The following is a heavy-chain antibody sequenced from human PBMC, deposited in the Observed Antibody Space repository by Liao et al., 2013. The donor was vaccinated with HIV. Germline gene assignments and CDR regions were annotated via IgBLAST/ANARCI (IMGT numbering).Heavy chain of an antibody. CDR2: IYYSGST. CDR3: ARGSRRDFWSGYMIDY. D-gene: IGHD3-3*01. Sequence: QVQLQQWGAGLLKPSETLSLTCAVYGGSFSGYYWSWIRQPPGKGLEWIGYIYYSGSTDYNPSLKSRVTISVDRSKKQFSLKVNSVTAADTAVYYCARGSRRDFWSGYMIDYWGQGTLVTVSS. J-gene: IGHJ4*02. V-gene: IGHV4-34*01. CDR1: GGSFSGYY.